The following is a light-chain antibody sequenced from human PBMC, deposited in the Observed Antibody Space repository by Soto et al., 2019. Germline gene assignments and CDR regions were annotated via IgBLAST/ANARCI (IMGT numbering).Light chain of an antibody. CDR1: QSVSNNY. Sequence: ECVLTQSPGTLSLSPGERVPLSCRASQSVSNNYLAWYQQKPGQSPRLLMYGASIRVTVTPDRFSGSGSGADFTLPISRLEPDDFGVYYCQRYGSSSPDTFVQGTKLEI. CDR2: GAS. V-gene: IGKV3-20*01. CDR3: QRYGSSSPDT. J-gene: IGKJ2*01.